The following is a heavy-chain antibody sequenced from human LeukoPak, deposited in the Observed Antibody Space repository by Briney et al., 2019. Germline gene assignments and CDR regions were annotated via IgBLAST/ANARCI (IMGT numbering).Heavy chain of an antibody. CDR2: ISYDGSNK. CDR3: AKRGYSYGQFDY. CDR1: GFTFSSYG. J-gene: IGHJ4*02. V-gene: IGHV3-30*18. D-gene: IGHD5-18*01. Sequence: GGSLRLSCAASGFTFSSYGMHWVRQAPGKGLEWVAVISYDGSNKYYADSVKGRFTISRDNSKNTLYLQMNSLRAEDTAVYYCAKRGYSYGQFDYWGQGTLVTVSS.